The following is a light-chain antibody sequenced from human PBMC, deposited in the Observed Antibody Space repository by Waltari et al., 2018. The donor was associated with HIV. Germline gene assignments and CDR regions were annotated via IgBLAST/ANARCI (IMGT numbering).Light chain of an antibody. CDR3: AAWDDSLNGLYV. CDR2: SNK. CDR1: SSNIGSNT. Sequence: QSVLTQPPSASGTPGQRVTISCSGSSSNIGSNTVNWYKQLPAMAPKLLIYSNKRRPPGVTDRVSGSKTGTSASLAISGLQSEDEADYYCAAWDDSLNGLYVFGTGTKVTVL. J-gene: IGLJ1*01. V-gene: IGLV1-44*01.